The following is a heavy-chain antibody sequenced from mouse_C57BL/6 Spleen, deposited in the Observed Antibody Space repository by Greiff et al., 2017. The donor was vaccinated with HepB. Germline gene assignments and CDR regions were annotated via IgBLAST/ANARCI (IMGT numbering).Heavy chain of an antibody. CDR1: GFTFSSYA. J-gene: IGHJ1*03. CDR3: ARDRGGLRVYWYFDV. V-gene: IGHV5-4*01. D-gene: IGHD2-4*01. CDR2: ISDGGSYT. Sequence: EVKVEESGGGLVKPGGSLKLSCAASGFTFSSYAMSWVRQTPEKRLEWVATISDGGSYTYYPDNVKGRFTISRDNAKNNLYLQMSHLKSEDTAMYYCARDRGGLRVYWYFDVWGTGTTVTVSS.